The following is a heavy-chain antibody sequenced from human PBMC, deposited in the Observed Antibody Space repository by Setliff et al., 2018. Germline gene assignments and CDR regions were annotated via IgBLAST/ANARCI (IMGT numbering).Heavy chain of an antibody. V-gene: IGHV3-30*01. J-gene: IGHJ4*02. CDR1: GFTFARFA. CDR2: ISYDGINK. Sequence: PGESLRLSCAASGFTFARFAMHWVRQAPGKGLEWVAVISYDGINKYYADSVKGRFTISRDNSKNTLYLQMNSLRVEDTAVYYCARDGVPPLNYNFWSGNFEFCGQGTLVTVSS. D-gene: IGHD3-3*01. CDR3: ARDGVPPLNYNFWSGNFEF.